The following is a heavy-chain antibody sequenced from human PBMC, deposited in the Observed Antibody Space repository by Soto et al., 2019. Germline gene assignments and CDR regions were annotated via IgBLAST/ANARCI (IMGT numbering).Heavy chain of an antibody. V-gene: IGHV3-11*01. Sequence: GGSLRLSCAASGFTFSDYYMSWIRQAPGKGLEWVSYISSSGSTIYYADSVKGRFTIYRDNAKNSLYLQMNSLRAEDTAVYYCAGFVGYCSGCSCYAYHYYYMSVWGQGTTVTAS. J-gene: IGHJ6*03. CDR1: GFTFSDYY. D-gene: IGHD2-15*01. CDR3: AGFVGYCSGCSCYAYHYYYMSV. CDR2: ISSSGSTI.